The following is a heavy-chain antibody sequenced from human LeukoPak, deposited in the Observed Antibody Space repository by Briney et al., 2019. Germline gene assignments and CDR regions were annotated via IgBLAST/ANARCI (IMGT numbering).Heavy chain of an antibody. CDR1: GGTFSSYA. CDR3: ARVVSRLWYYDILTGYYNWFDP. V-gene: IGHV1-69*13. CDR2: IIPIFGTA. D-gene: IGHD3-9*01. Sequence: ASVKVSCKASGGTFSSYAISWVRQAPGQGLEWMGGIIPIFGTANYAQKFQGRVTITADESTSTAYMELSSLRSEDTAVYYCARVVSRLWYYDILTGYYNWFDPWGRGTLVTVSS. J-gene: IGHJ5*02.